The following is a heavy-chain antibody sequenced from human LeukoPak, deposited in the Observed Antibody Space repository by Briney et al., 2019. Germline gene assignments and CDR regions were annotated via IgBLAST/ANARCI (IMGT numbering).Heavy chain of an antibody. CDR1: GFTFSSYW. CDR3: ARWVVTATYAFDI. D-gene: IGHD2-21*02. V-gene: IGHV3-74*01. J-gene: IGHJ3*02. Sequence: PGGSLRLSCAASGFTFSSYWMHWVRQAPGKGLVWVSRINTDGSSTSYADSVKGRFTISRDNAKNTLYLQMNSLRAEDTAVYYCARWVVTATYAFDIWGQGTMVTVSS. CDR2: INTDGSST.